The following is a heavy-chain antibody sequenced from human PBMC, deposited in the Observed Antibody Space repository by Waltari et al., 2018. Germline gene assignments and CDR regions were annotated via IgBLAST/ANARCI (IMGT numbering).Heavy chain of an antibody. CDR2: GYYNGNT. Sequence: QLHLQMSGPGLVTPSETLSLTCTVSVGSISETLYYWAWIRQTPGKGLEWIGSGYYNGNTYYNPSLKSRVTILVYKSNNQFSLDLTSVTAADTAIYYCVRPMYDSSDQGLAFDLWGQGTMVTVSS. D-gene: IGHD3-22*01. V-gene: IGHV4-39*01. CDR1: VGSISETLYY. J-gene: IGHJ3*01. CDR3: VRPMYDSSDQGLAFDL.